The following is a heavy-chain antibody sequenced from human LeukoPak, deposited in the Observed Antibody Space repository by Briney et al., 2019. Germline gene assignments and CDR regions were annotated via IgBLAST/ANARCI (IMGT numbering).Heavy chain of an antibody. J-gene: IGHJ3*02. D-gene: IGHD6-13*01. V-gene: IGHV4-4*02. CDR2: IYHSGST. CDR1: GGSISSSNW. CDR3: AKVAVIAAAGNTLDI. Sequence: PSGTLSLTCAVSGGSISSSNWWSWVRQPPGKGLEWIGEIYHSGSTTDYNPSLKSRLTISVDKSKNQFSLKLSSVTAADTAVYYCAKVAVIAAAGNTLDIWGQGTMVTVSS.